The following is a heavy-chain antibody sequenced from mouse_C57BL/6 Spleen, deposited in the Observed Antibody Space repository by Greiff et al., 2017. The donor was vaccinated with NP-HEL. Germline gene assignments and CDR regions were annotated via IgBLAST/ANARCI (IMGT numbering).Heavy chain of an antibody. Sequence: EVKLMESGGGLVKPGGSLKLSCAASGFTFSSYAMSWVRQTPEKRLEWVATISDGGSYTYYPDNVKGRFTISRDNAKNNLYLQMSHLKSEDTAMYYCARDVYYGNLAWFAYWGQGTLVTVSA. CDR2: ISDGGSYT. J-gene: IGHJ3*01. V-gene: IGHV5-4*01. D-gene: IGHD2-1*01. CDR1: GFTFSSYA. CDR3: ARDVYYGNLAWFAY.